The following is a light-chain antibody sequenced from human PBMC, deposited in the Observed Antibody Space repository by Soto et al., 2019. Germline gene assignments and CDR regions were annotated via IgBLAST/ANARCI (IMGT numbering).Light chain of an antibody. CDR3: QSYDSRLNGYV. Sequence: QLVLTQPPSVPGAPGQRVTIPSTGSSSNIGAGYDVHWYQQLPGTAPKLLTHGNSNRPSGVPDRFSGSKSGTSASLAITGLQAEDEADYYCQSYDSRLNGYVFGTGTKLTVL. CDR2: GNS. CDR1: SSNIGAGYD. J-gene: IGLJ1*01. V-gene: IGLV1-40*01.